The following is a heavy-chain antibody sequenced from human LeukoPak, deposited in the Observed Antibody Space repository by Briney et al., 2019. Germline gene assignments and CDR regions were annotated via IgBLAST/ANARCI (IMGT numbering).Heavy chain of an antibody. J-gene: IGHJ5*02. Sequence: PGGSLRLSCAASGFTFSSYSMNWVRQAPGKGLEWVANIKQDGSENYYVDSVEGRFTIFRDNAKNSLYLQMNSLRAEDTAVYFCARDGGSSGWNFDPWGQGTLVTVSS. CDR3: ARDGGSSGWNFDP. CDR1: GFTFSSYS. CDR2: IKQDGSEN. D-gene: IGHD6-19*01. V-gene: IGHV3-7*01.